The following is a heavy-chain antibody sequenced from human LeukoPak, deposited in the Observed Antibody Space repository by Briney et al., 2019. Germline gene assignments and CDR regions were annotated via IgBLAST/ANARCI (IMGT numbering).Heavy chain of an antibody. CDR3: AKFSEPNVWFGESVYFDY. V-gene: IGHV3-30*02. J-gene: IGHJ4*02. CDR2: IRYDGSNK. Sequence: GGSLRLSCAASGFTFSSYGMHWVRQAPGKGLEWVAFIRYDGSNKYYADSVKGRFTISRDNSKNTLYLQMNSLRAEDTAVYYCAKFSEPNVWFGESVYFDYWGQGTLVTVSS. CDR1: GFTFSSYG. D-gene: IGHD3-10*01.